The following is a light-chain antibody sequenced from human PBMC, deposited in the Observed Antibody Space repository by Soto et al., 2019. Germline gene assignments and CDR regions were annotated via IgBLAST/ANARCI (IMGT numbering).Light chain of an antibody. CDR1: QSVSSNY. V-gene: IGKV3-20*01. Sequence: ESVLTQSPGTLSLSPGERATLSCRASQSVSSNYLAWYQQKPGQAPRLLIYGASTRAAGIPDRFSGSGSGTEFTLAITSLQSEDFAVYYCQQYSNWPRTFGQGTKVDIK. CDR2: GAS. J-gene: IGKJ1*01. CDR3: QQYSNWPRT.